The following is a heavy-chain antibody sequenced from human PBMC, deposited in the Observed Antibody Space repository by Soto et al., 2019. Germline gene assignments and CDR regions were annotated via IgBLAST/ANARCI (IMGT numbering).Heavy chain of an antibody. CDR1: GFTFSSYA. V-gene: IGHV3-64*01. CDR3: ARDYCSGGSCYSEFFDY. D-gene: IGHD2-15*01. CDR2: ISSNGGST. J-gene: IGHJ4*02. Sequence: GGSLRLSCAASGFTFSSYAMHWVRQAPGKGLEYVSAISSNGGSTYYANSVKGRFTISRDNSKNTLYLQMGSLRAEDMAVYYCARDYCSGGSCYSEFFDYWGQGTLVTV.